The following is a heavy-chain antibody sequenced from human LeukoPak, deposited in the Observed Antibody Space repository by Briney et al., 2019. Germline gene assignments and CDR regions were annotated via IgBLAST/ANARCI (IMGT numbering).Heavy chain of an antibody. CDR1: GGTFSSYA. J-gene: IGHJ5*02. CDR2: IIPIFGTA. D-gene: IGHD3-22*01. CDR3: ASTPLENDSSGYRFDP. Sequence: SVKVSCKASGGTFSSYAISWVRQAPGQGLEWMGGIIPIFGTANYAQKFQGRVTITADESTSTAYMELSSLRSEDTAVYYCASTPLENDSSGYRFDPWGQGTLVTISS. V-gene: IGHV1-69*13.